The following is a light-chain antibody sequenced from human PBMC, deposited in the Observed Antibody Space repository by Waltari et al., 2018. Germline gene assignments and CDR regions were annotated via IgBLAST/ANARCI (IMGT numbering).Light chain of an antibody. V-gene: IGLV4-69*01. CDR1: SGHSSNV. CDR3: ETGGHGTWV. J-gene: IGLJ3*02. Sequence: QLVGTQSPSASAPLGASVKLTCTLSSGHSSNVIAWLQQRPEKGPRYLMKVNSDGSHSNGDESPARFSGSSSGAECYLTISSLQSDDEADYYCETGGHGTWVFGGGTKLTVL. CDR2: VNSDGSH.